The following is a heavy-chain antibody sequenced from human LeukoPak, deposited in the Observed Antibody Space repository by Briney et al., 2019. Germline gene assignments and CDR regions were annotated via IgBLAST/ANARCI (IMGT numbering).Heavy chain of an antibody. V-gene: IGHV4-31*03. Sequence: SETLSLTCTVSGGSISSGGYSWSWIRQHPGKGLEYIGYIYYSGSTYYNPSLKSRVTMSVDTSKIQFSLKVYSVTAADTAVYYCARDGYSGYDHLFDYWGQGTLVTVSS. CDR2: IYYSGST. CDR1: GGSISSGGYS. J-gene: IGHJ4*02. D-gene: IGHD5-12*01. CDR3: ARDGYSGYDHLFDY.